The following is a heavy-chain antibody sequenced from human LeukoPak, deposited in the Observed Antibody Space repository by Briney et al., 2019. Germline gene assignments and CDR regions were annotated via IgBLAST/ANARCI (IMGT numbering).Heavy chain of an antibody. CDR3: ARDRLYTSDY. CDR2: INGDGSAT. Sequence: PGGSLRLSCAASGFTFSSHWMHWVRQAPGKGLVWVSRINGDGSATTYADSLKGRFTISRDNTKNTLYLQINSLRAEDTAVYFCARDRLYTSDYWGRGTLVTVSS. J-gene: IGHJ4*02. CDR1: GFTFSSHW. V-gene: IGHV3-74*01. D-gene: IGHD3-16*01.